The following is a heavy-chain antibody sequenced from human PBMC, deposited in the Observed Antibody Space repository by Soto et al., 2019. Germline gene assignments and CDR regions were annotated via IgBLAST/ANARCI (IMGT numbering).Heavy chain of an antibody. CDR3: ARDPTGYCSGGSCYPNDP. J-gene: IGHJ5*02. CDR2: ISGSGGST. D-gene: IGHD2-15*01. CDR1: GFTFSSYA. Sequence: GGSLRLSCAASGFTFSSYAMSWVRQAPGKGLEWVSAISGSGGSTYYADSVKGRFTISRDNAKNSLYLQMNSLRAEDTAVYYCARDPTGYCSGGSCYPNDPWGQGTLVTVSS. V-gene: IGHV3-23*01.